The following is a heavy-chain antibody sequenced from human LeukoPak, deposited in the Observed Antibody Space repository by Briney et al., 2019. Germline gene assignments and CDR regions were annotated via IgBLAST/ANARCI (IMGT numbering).Heavy chain of an antibody. CDR1: GGSLSGYY. D-gene: IGHD2-2*01. CDR2: INHSGST. J-gene: IGHJ4*02. CDR3: ARGTGSIYCSSTSCLGGDY. Sequence: PSETLSLTCAVYGGSLSGYYWSWIRQPPGKGLEWIGEINHSGSTNYNPSLKSRVTISVDTSKNQFSLKLSSVTAADTAVYYCARGTGSIYCSSTSCLGGDYWGQGTLVTVSS. V-gene: IGHV4-34*01.